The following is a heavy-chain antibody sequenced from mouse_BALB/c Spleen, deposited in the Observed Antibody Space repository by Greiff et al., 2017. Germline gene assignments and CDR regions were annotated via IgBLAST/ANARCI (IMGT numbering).Heavy chain of an antibody. J-gene: IGHJ3*01. CDR3: ARREYGTFAY. CDR1: GFDFSRYW. D-gene: IGHD5-1*01. Sequence: EVKLMESGGGLVQPGGSLKLSCAASGFDFSRYWMSWVRQAPGKGLEWIGEINPDSSTINYTPSLKDKFIISRDNAKNTLYLQMSKVRSEDTALYYCARREYGTFAYWGQGTLVTVSA. CDR2: INPDSSTI. V-gene: IGHV4-1*02.